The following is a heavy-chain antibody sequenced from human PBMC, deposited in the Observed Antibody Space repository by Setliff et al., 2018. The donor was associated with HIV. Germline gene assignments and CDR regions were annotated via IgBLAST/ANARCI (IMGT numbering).Heavy chain of an antibody. V-gene: IGHV3-73*01. Sequence: GESLKISCAASGFSNSALHWVRQAPGEGLEWVGRIRTKANSYATAYGAAVKGRFTISRDNSKNTAYLQMNSLKTEDTAVYYCTKVGYCSSASCYASDYWGQGTLVTVSS. J-gene: IGHJ4*02. CDR2: IRTKANSYAT. CDR3: TKVGYCSSASCYASDY. CDR1: GFSNSA. D-gene: IGHD2-2*01.